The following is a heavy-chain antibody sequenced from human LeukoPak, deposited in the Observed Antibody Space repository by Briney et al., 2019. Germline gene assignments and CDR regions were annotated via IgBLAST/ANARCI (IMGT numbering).Heavy chain of an antibody. CDR3: ARETVVPVGSAY. J-gene: IGHJ4*02. V-gene: IGHV4-4*07. CDR1: GDSFSTYY. Sequence: SETLSLTCTVSGDSFSTYYWSWIRQPAGKGLEWIGHIYTSGTTNYNPSLKSRVTMSIDTSKNQFSLKLSSITAADTAVYYCARETVVPVGSAYWGQGTLVTVSS. CDR2: IYTSGTT. D-gene: IGHD3-10*01.